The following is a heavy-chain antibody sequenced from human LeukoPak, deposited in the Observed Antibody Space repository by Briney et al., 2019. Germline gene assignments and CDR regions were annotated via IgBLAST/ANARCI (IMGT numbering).Heavy chain of an antibody. Sequence: ASVKVACKASGYTFTGYYMHWVRQPAGQGLEWIGWINPNDGDTNYAQKCQDRGSMARDTSIRTAYMRLSRLMSADTALYYCARSPHILAGEKFDYWGEGTLLTLSS. J-gene: IGHJ4*02. V-gene: IGHV1-2*02. D-gene: IGHD3-9*01. CDR1: GYTFTGYY. CDR2: INPNDGDT. CDR3: ARSPHILAGEKFDY.